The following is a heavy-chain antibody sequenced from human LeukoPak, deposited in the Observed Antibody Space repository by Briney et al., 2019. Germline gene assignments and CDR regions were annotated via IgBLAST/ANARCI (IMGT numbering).Heavy chain of an antibody. Sequence: SETLSLTCSVSGFSLTIGYFWGWIRQPPGKGLEWIGSIFHSGSTYFNPSLKSRVTISVDTSRNQFSLKLSSVTAADTAVYYCARHRQGGIYTSSWYGFDYWGQGTLVTVSS. CDR2: IFHSGST. CDR3: ARHRQGGIYTSSWYGFDY. D-gene: IGHD6-13*01. V-gene: IGHV4-38-2*02. J-gene: IGHJ4*02. CDR1: GFSLTIGYF.